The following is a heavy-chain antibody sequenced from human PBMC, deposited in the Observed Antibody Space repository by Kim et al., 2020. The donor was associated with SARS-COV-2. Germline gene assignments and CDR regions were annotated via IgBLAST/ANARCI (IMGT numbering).Heavy chain of an antibody. D-gene: IGHD2-8*02. CDR3: ARHSENFVLVVYAIGALDY. J-gene: IGHJ4*02. V-gene: IGHV4-39*01. Sequence: KSRVTISVDTSKNQFSMKLSSVTAADTAVYYCARHSENFVLVVYAIGALDYWGQGTLVTVSS.